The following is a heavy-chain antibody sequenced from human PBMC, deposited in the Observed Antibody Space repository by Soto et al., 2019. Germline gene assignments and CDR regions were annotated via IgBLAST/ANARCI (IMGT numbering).Heavy chain of an antibody. CDR2: IIPIFGTA. Sequence: SVKVSCKASGGTFSSYAISWVRQAPGQGLEWMGGIIPIFGTANYAQKFQGRVTITADESTSTAYMELSSLRSEDTAVYYCARDRSDIVVVPAAGNWFDPSGQGTLVTVSS. J-gene: IGHJ5*02. CDR1: GGTFSSYA. V-gene: IGHV1-69*13. D-gene: IGHD2-2*01. CDR3: ARDRSDIVVVPAAGNWFDP.